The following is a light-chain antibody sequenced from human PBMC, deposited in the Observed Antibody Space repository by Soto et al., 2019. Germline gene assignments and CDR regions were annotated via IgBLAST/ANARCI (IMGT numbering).Light chain of an antibody. CDR1: QSSSSY. J-gene: IGKJ1*01. CDR2: AAS. CDR3: QQSYSTPRT. Sequence: DIQMTQSPSSLSASLGDRVTMXXRASQSSSSYLNGYQQKPARAPQTXLYAASSLQRGGPSRFSGSGSGTDFTLTSSSLQPEDFATYYCQQSYSTPRTCGQGTKVDIK. V-gene: IGKV1-39*01.